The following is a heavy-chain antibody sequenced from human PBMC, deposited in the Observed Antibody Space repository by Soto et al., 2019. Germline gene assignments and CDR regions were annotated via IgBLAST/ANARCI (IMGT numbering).Heavy chain of an antibody. CDR2: IKNEGEGGTT. Sequence: TGGSLRLSCVASVLNFSDSWMSWVRQAPGKGLEWIGRIKNEGEGGTTDYAAVVKGRFIISRDDSKNTLYLQMNSLTAADTAVYYCVAPWLFWGHGNLVTVSS. D-gene: IGHD3-10*01. V-gene: IGHV3-15*05. CDR1: VLNFSDSW. J-gene: IGHJ4*01. CDR3: VAPWLF.